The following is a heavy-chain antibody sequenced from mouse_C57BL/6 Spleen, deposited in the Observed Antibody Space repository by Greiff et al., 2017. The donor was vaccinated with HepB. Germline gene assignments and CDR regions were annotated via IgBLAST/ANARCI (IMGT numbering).Heavy chain of an antibody. CDR1: GYTFTSYW. CDR3: ARAGRRGGYFDY. Sequence: QVQLQQPGAELVKPGASVKMSCKASGYTFTSYWITWVKQRPGQGLEWIGDIYPGSGSTNYNEKFKSKATLTVDTSSSTAYMQLSSLTSEDSAVYYCARAGRRGGYFDYWGQGTTLTVSS. CDR2: IYPGSGST. J-gene: IGHJ2*01. V-gene: IGHV1-55*01.